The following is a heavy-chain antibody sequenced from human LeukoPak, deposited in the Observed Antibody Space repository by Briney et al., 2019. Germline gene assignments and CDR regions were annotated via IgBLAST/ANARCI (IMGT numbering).Heavy chain of an antibody. D-gene: IGHD3-10*01. CDR3: ARHLRGVIRVGDYYYYGMDV. Sequence: SETLSLTCTVSGGSISSYYWSWIRQPPGKGLEWIGYMYYSGSTKYNPSLKSRVTISVDTSKNQFSLRLSSVTAADTAVYYCARHLRGVIRVGDYYYYGMDVWGQGTTVTVSS. J-gene: IGHJ6*02. CDR1: GGSISSYY. V-gene: IGHV4-59*08. CDR2: MYYSGST.